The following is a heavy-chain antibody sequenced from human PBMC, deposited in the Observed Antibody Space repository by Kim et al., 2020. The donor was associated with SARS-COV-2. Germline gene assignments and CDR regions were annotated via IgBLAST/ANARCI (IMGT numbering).Heavy chain of an antibody. CDR3: AKVKSSGWYKDWWELGGTSYFDS. CDR1: GFTFSSYA. CDR2: IYSGGSST. Sequence: GGSLRLSCAASGFTFSSYAMRWVRQAPGKGLEWVSVIYSGGSSTYYADSVKGRFTISRDNSKNTLYLQMNSLRAEDTAVYYCAKVKSSGWYKDWWELGGTSYFDSWGQGTLVTVSS. J-gene: IGHJ4*02. D-gene: IGHD6-19*01. V-gene: IGHV3-23*03.